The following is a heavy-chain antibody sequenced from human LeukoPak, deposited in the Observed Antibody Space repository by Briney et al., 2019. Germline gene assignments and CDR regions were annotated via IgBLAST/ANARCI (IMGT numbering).Heavy chain of an antibody. D-gene: IGHD3-10*01. Sequence: ASVKVSCKASGYTFTSYYMHWVRQAPGQGLEWMGIINPSGGSTSYAQKFQGRVTMTTDTSTSTAYMELRSLRSDDTAVYYCARESISWEFLDYWGQGTLVTVSS. V-gene: IGHV1-46*01. CDR3: ARESISWEFLDY. CDR2: INPSGGST. CDR1: GYTFTSYY. J-gene: IGHJ4*02.